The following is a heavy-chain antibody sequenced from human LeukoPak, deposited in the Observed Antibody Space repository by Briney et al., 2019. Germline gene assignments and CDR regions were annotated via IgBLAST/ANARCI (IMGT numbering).Heavy chain of an antibody. CDR2: IIPIFGTA. Sequence: GASVKVSCKASGGTFSSYAISWVRQAPGQGLEWMGGIIPIFGTANYAQKFKGRVTITTDESTSTAYMELSSLRSEDTAVYYCARGPYYYGSGNHNYYCYMDVWGKGTTVTVSS. D-gene: IGHD3-10*01. J-gene: IGHJ6*03. CDR1: GGTFSSYA. V-gene: IGHV1-69*05. CDR3: ARGPYYYGSGNHNYYCYMDV.